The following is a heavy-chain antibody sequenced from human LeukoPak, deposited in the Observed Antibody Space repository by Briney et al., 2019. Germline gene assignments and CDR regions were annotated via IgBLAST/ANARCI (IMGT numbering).Heavy chain of an antibody. Sequence: GGSLRLSSAASGFTFSSYGMHWVRQAPGKGLEWVAVISYDGSNKYYADSVKGRFTISRDNSKNTLYLQMNSLRAEDTAVYYCAKGDTAMVDYYYGMDVWGQGTTVTVSS. J-gene: IGHJ6*02. V-gene: IGHV3-30*18. CDR3: AKGDTAMVDYYYGMDV. CDR1: GFTFSSYG. CDR2: ISYDGSNK. D-gene: IGHD5-18*01.